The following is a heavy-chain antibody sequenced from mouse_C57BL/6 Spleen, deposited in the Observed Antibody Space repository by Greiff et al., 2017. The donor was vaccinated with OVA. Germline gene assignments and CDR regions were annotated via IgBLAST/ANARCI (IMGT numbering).Heavy chain of an antibody. V-gene: IGHV1-22*01. CDR2: INPNNGGT. CDR3: ARSYDYDGVWFAY. Sequence: EVQLQQSGPELVKPGASVKMSCKASGYTFTDYNMHWVKQSHGKSLEWIGYINPNNGGTSYNQKFKGKATLTVNKSSSTAYMELRSLTSEDSAVYYCARSYDYDGVWFAYWGQGTLVTVSA. D-gene: IGHD2-4*01. CDR1: GYTFTDYN. J-gene: IGHJ3*01.